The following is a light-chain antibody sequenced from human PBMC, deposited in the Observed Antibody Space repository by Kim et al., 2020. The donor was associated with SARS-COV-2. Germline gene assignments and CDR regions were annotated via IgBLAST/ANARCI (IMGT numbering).Light chain of an antibody. CDR1: NIGSKN. CDR2: RDS. V-gene: IGLV3-9*01. CDR3: QVWDSSTAV. Sequence: SYELTQPLSVSVALGQTARITCGGNNIGSKNVHWYQQKPGQAPVLVIYRDSNRHSGIPERFSGSHSGNTATLTISRAQAGDEADYYCQVWDSSTAVFGGGTQLTVL. J-gene: IGLJ2*01.